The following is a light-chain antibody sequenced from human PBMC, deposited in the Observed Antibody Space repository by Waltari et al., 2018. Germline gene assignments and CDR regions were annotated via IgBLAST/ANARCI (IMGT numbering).Light chain of an antibody. CDR3: QSYDSSLRGFYV. V-gene: IGLV1-40*01. CDR2: DNT. J-gene: IGLJ1*01. CDR1: SSNIGAGYV. Sequence: QSVLTQPPSLSGAPGQRVTISCTRSSSNIGAGYVLQGSQQFPGTAPKRIIYDNTNRPSGVPARFSGSKSGTSASLAITGLQAEDEADYYCQSYDSSLRGFYVFGTRTKVTV.